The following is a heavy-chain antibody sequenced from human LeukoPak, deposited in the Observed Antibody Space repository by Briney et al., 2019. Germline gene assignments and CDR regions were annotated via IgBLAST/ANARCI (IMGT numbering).Heavy chain of an antibody. CDR2: ISGDGGST. V-gene: IGHV3-43*02. D-gene: IGHD5-24*01. CDR1: GFTFDDYA. J-gene: IGHJ4*02. CDR3: AKSRDGYSPLDY. Sequence: PGGSLRLSCAASGFTFDDYAMHWVRQAPGKGLEWVSLISGDGGSTYYADSVKGRFTISRDNSKNSLYLQMNSLRTEHTALYYCAKSRDGYSPLDYWGQGTLVTVSS.